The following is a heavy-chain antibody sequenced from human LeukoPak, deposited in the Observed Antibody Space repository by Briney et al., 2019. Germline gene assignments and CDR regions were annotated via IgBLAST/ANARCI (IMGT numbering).Heavy chain of an antibody. D-gene: IGHD5-12*01. CDR2: ISWNGGST. J-gene: IGHJ4*02. Sequence: GGSLRLSCAASGFTFDDYGMSWVRQAPGKGLEWVSGISWNGGSTVYADSLKGRFTISRDNAKNSLYLQMNSLRAEDTALYYCARGAGNRYSGYAGLDYWGQGTLVTVSS. V-gene: IGHV3-20*04. CDR1: GFTFDDYG. CDR3: ARGAGNRYSGYAGLDY.